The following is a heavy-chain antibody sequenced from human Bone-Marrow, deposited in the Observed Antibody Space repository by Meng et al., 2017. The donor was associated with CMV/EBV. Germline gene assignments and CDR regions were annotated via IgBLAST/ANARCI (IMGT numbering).Heavy chain of an antibody. V-gene: IGHV3-9*03. CDR1: GFTFSSYA. J-gene: IGHJ3*02. Sequence: GGSLRLSCAASGFTFSSYAMNWVRQAPGKGLEWVSGISWNSGSIGYADSVKGRFTISRDNAKNSLYLQMNSLRAEDMALYYCAAYCSSTSCYEGHAFDIWGQGTMVTVSS. D-gene: IGHD2-2*01. CDR3: AAYCSSTSCYEGHAFDI. CDR2: ISWNSGSI.